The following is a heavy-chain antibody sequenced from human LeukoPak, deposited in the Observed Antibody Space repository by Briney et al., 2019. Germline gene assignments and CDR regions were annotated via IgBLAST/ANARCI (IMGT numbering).Heavy chain of an antibody. D-gene: IGHD6-6*01. CDR2: IYSGGST. V-gene: IGHV3-53*01. J-gene: IGHJ4*02. CDR1: GFTVSSNY. CDR3: AKGFLNVYSSSSPPSY. Sequence: GGSLRLSCAASGFTVSSNYMSWVRQAPGKGLEWVSVIYSGGSTYYADSVKGRFTISRDNSKNTLYLQMNSLRAEDTAVYYCAKGFLNVYSSSSPPSYWGQGTLVTVSS.